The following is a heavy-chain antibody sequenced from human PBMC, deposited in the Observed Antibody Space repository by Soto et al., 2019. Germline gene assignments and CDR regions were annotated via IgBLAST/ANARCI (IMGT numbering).Heavy chain of an antibody. V-gene: IGHV1-69*01. CDR2: IIPMFGTA. CDR3: ARFSPPSGCYAY. Sequence: HVQLVQSGADVKKPGASVKVSCMASGGTCNTFAISWVRQAPGQGLECMGWIIPMFGTAHYAQKFQGRVRVPADECTRAVDMELSRLRSEDTAVYFCARFSPPSGCYAYWGQGALVTVSS. J-gene: IGHJ4*02. D-gene: IGHD3-3*01. CDR1: GGTCNTFA.